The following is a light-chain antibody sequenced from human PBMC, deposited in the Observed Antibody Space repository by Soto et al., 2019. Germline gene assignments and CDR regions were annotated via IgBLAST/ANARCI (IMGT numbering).Light chain of an antibody. CDR1: SGSIASNY. Sequence: NFMLTQPHSVSESPGKTVTISCTGSSGSIASNYVQWYQQRPGSAPTTVIYEDNQRPSGVPDRFSGSIDSSSNSASLTISGLKTEDEADYYCQSYDSYSVVFGGGPKLTVL. CDR2: EDN. J-gene: IGLJ2*01. CDR3: QSYDSYSVV. V-gene: IGLV6-57*02.